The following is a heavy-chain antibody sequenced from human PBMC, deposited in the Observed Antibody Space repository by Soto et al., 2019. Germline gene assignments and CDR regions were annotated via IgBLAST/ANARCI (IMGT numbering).Heavy chain of an antibody. CDR2: IIPIFGTA. D-gene: IGHD2-2*01. CDR1: GGTFSSYA. Sequence: SVKVSCKASGGTFSSYAISWVRQAPGQGLEWMGGIIPIFGTANYAQKFQGRVTITADESTSTAYMELSSLRSEDTAVYYCARGAYCSSTSCSRNYYYYGMDVWGQGTTVTVSS. CDR3: ARGAYCSSTSCSRNYYYYGMDV. V-gene: IGHV1-69*13. J-gene: IGHJ6*02.